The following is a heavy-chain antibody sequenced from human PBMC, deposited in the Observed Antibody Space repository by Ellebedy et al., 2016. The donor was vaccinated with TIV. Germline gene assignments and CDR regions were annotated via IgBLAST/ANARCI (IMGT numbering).Heavy chain of an antibody. D-gene: IGHD3-22*01. J-gene: IGHJ4*02. Sequence: MPSETLSLTCAVYGGSFSGYYWSWIRQPPGKGLEWIGEINHSGSTNYNPSLKSRVTISVDMSKNHFSLKLSSVTAADTAVYYCASRLSSSGYYYWGQGTLVTVSS. CDR3: ASRLSSSGYYY. CDR1: GGSFSGYY. CDR2: INHSGST. V-gene: IGHV4-34*01.